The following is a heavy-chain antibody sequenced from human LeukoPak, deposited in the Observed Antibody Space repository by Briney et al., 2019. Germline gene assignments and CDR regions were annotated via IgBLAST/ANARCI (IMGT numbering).Heavy chain of an antibody. CDR2: IYYSGST. Sequence: SETLSLTCTVSGGSISSYYWSWIREPPGKGLEWSGYIYYSGSTNYNHCRKRRVKISVETCKNQYSLKLSSVTAADTAVYYCARTDTYYYDSSGYPQRGYYFDYWGQRTLVTVSS. D-gene: IGHD3-22*01. V-gene: IGHV4-59*01. CDR1: GGSISSYY. J-gene: IGHJ4*02. CDR3: ARTDTYYYDSSGYPQRGYYFDY.